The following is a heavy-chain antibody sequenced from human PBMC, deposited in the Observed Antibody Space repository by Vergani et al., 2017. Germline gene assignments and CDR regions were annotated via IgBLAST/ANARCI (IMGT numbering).Heavy chain of an antibody. CDR1: GDSFGDYY. D-gene: IGHD4-23*01. CDR2: IFGSGTT. J-gene: IGHJ3*02. CDR3: ASQDDHNGNPGAFDI. Sequence: QVQLRESGPGLVKPSETLSLTCTVSGDSFGDYYWGWVRQPAGKGLEWIGRIFGSGTTFYNPSLKSRVTMSIDTSKNHFSLRLSSVTAADTAVYYCASQDDHNGNPGAFDIWGQGTKVTVSS. V-gene: IGHV4-4*07.